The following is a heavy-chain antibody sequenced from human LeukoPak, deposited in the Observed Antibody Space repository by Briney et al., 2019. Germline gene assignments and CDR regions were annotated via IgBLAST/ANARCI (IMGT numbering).Heavy chain of an antibody. CDR2: IYYSGST. Sequence: SETLSLTCTVSGGSISSSSYYWGWIRQPPGKGLEWIGSIYYSGSTYYNPSLKSRVTISVDTSKNQFSLKLSSVTAADTAVYYCARDLQGVTIFGVVINSWFDPWGQGTLVTVSS. CDR3: ARDLQGVTIFGVVINSWFDP. V-gene: IGHV4-39*07. D-gene: IGHD3-3*01. CDR1: GGSISSSSYY. J-gene: IGHJ5*02.